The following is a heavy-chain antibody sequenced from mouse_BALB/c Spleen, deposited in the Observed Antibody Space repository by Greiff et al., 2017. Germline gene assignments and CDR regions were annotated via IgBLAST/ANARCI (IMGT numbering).Heavy chain of an antibody. CDR1: GYTFTSYW. J-gene: IGHJ1*01. CDR2: IDPSNSET. CDR3: ARYYGNFYWYFDV. D-gene: IGHD2-1*01. V-gene: IGHV1S127*01. Sequence: VKLMESGPELVRPGASVKMSCKASGYTFTSYWMHWVKQRPGQGLEWIGMIDPSNSETRLNQKFKDKATLNVDKSSNTAYMQLSSLTSEDSAVYYCARYYGNFYWYFDVWGAGTTVTVSS.